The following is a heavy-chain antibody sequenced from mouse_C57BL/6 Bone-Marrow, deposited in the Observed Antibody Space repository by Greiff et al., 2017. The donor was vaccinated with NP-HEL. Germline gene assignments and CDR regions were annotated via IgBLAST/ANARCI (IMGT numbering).Heavy chain of an antibody. CDR1: GFTFTDYY. CDR2: IRNKANGYTT. D-gene: IGHD1-1*01. CDR3: ARYEALSTVVAYYYAMDY. V-gene: IGHV7-3*01. J-gene: IGHJ4*01. Sequence: EVKLMESGGGLVQPGGSLSLSCAASGFTFTDYYMSWVRQPPGKALEWLGFIRNKANGYTTEYSASVKGRFTISRDNSQSILYLQMNALRAEDSATYYCARYEALSTVVAYYYAMDYWGQGTSVTVSS.